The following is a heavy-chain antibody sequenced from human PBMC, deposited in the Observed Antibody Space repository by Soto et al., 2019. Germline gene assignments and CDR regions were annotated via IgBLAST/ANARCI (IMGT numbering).Heavy chain of an antibody. CDR3: AKDASYYYDSSGYCFDY. CDR1: GFTFSSYA. CDR2: ISGSGGST. V-gene: IGHV3-23*01. D-gene: IGHD3-22*01. Sequence: VQLLESGGGLVQPGGSLRLSCAASGFTFSSYAMSWVRQAPGKGLEWVSAISGSGGSTYYADSVKGRFTISRDNSKNTLYLQMNSLRAEDTAVYYCAKDASYYYDSSGYCFDYWGQGTLVTVSS. J-gene: IGHJ4*02.